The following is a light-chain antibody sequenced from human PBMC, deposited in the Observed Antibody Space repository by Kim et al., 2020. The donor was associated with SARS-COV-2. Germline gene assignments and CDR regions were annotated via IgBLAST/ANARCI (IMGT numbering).Light chain of an antibody. CDR3: SSYTSSTTNYV. Sequence: QSITSSCTGTSSDVGGYKYVSWYQQHPGKAPKLMIYDVSHRPSGVSNRFSGSKSGNTASLTISGLQAEDEADYYCSSYTSSTTNYVFGTGTKVTVL. CDR1: SSDVGGYKY. V-gene: IGLV2-14*03. J-gene: IGLJ1*01. CDR2: DVS.